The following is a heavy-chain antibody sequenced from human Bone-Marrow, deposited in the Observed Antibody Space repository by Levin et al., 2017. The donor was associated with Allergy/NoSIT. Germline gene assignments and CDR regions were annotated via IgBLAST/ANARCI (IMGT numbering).Heavy chain of an antibody. J-gene: IGHJ3*02. CDR2: ITWNSDNI. CDR3: AKPHSTDYGIEGAFDI. V-gene: IGHV3-9*01. D-gene: IGHD4-17*01. Sequence: PGGSLRLSCTASGFSFDDYAMHWVRQAPGKGLEWVSGITWNSDNIGYADPVKGRFIISWDNAKASLYLQMNSLTTDDTALYYCAKPHSTDYGIEGAFDIWGQGTMVTVSS. CDR1: GFSFDDYA.